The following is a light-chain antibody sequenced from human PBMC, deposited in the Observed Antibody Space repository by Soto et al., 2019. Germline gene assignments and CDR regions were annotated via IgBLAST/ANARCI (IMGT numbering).Light chain of an antibody. Sequence: DIQMTQSPSSLSASVGDRVNITCRASQSISNYLNWYRQKPGTAPKLLIYTASTLQSGVPPRFSGGGSGTDFTLTISSLQPEDFATYYCQQIYSAPLTFGGGTKGEIK. J-gene: IGKJ4*01. CDR3: QQIYSAPLT. CDR1: QSISNY. CDR2: TAS. V-gene: IGKV1-39*01.